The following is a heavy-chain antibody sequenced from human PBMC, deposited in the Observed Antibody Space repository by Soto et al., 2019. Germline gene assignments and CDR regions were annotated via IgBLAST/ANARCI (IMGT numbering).Heavy chain of an antibody. D-gene: IGHD3-10*02. J-gene: IGHJ6*02. CDR2: INTKIGDT. CDR1: GYTFTAYD. V-gene: IGHV1-2*02. CDR3: ARNLDYYYVPGSGDGDGC. Sequence: QVQLVQSGAEVKEPGDSVRVSCEASGYTFTAYDIHWVRQAPGQGLEWMGWINTKIGDTTYAQDFQGRVSMTRDMSISTVDMEMSSLTSGDKAIDYCARNLDYYYVPGSGDGDGCWGQGTTVNVFS.